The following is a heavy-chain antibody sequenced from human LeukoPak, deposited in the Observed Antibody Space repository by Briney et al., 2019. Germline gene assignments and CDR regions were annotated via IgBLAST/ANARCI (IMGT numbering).Heavy chain of an antibody. CDR1: GFPFSSYA. J-gene: IGHJ4*02. Sequence: GGSLRLSCAASGFPFSSYAMSWVRQAPGKGLEWVSSISASGGSTYYADSVKARFTISRDNSKNTLYLQMNSLRAEDTALYYCASRGTTGTTRYFDSWGQGTLVTVSS. V-gene: IGHV3-23*01. CDR2: ISASGGST. CDR3: ASRGTTGTTRYFDS. D-gene: IGHD1-1*01.